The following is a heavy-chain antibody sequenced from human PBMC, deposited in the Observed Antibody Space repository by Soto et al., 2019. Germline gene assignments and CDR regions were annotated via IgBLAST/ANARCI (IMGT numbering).Heavy chain of an antibody. CDR2: INASNGNT. Sequence: ASVKVSCKASGYTFTSYAMHWVRQAPGQRLEWMGWINASNGNTKYSQKFQGRVTITRNTSISTAYMELSSLRSEDTAVYYCARTYYYDSSGYPSPYYYYGMDVWGQGTTVTVSS. CDR1: GYTFTSYA. D-gene: IGHD3-22*01. J-gene: IGHJ6*02. CDR3: ARTYYYDSSGYPSPYYYYGMDV. V-gene: IGHV1-3*01.